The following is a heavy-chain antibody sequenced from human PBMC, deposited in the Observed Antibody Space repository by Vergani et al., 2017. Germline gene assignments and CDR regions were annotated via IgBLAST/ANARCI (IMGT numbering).Heavy chain of an antibody. CDR1: GYSFTSYW. V-gene: IGHV5-51*01. Sequence: EVPLVQSGAEVKKPGESLKISCKGSGYSFTSYWIGWVRQMPGKGLEWMGIIYPGDSATRYSPSFQGQVTISADKSISTAYLQWSSLKASDTAMYYCARGVLGYCSVGSCLGWFDPWGQGTLVTVSS. CDR3: ARGVLGYCSVGSCLGWFDP. CDR2: IYPGDSAT. D-gene: IGHD2-15*01. J-gene: IGHJ5*02.